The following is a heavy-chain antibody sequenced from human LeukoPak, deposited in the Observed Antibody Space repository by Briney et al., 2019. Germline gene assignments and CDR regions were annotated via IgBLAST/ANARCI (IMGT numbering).Heavy chain of an antibody. D-gene: IGHD3-22*01. J-gene: IGHJ4*02. Sequence: PGGSLRLSCAASGFTFSSYWMHWVRQAPGMGLVWVSRISSDGSSTSFADSVKGRFTISRDNARNTLYLQMNSLRAEDTAVYYCAMGPYYYDSSGYYYWGQGTLVTVSS. CDR3: AMGPYYYDSSGYYY. CDR2: ISSDGSST. CDR1: GFTFSSYW. V-gene: IGHV3-74*01.